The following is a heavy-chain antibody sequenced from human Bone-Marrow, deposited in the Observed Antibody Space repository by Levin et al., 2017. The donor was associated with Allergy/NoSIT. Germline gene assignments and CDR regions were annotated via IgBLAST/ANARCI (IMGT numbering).Heavy chain of an antibody. J-gene: IGHJ6*02. Sequence: SQTLSLTCTVSGGSIYTNNYYWGWIRQPPGEALEWIGGVHYSGITYYNPSLKSRVTMSVDTSKNQFSLKVPSVTAADTAVYHCARHGMGFCSGSSCYGHFAADVWGQGTTVTVSS. CDR1: GGSIYTNNYY. D-gene: IGHD2-15*01. V-gene: IGHV4-39*01. CDR3: ARHGMGFCSGSSCYGHFAADV. CDR2: VHYSGIT.